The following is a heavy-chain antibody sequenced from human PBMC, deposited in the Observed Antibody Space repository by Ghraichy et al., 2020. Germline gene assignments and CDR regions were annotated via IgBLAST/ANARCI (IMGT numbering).Heavy chain of an antibody. V-gene: IGHV1-2*02. Sequence: ASVKVSCKASGYTFTGYYMHWVRQAPGQGLEWMGWINPNSGGTNYAQKFQGRVTMTRDTSISTAYMELSRLRSDDTAVYYCAREERGYSYGLSYYFDYWGQGTLVTVSS. CDR3: AREERGYSYGLSYYFDY. CDR1: GYTFTGYY. J-gene: IGHJ4*02. D-gene: IGHD5-18*01. CDR2: INPNSGGT.